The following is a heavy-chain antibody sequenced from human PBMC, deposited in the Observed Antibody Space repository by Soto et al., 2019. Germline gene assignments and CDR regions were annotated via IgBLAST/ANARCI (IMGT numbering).Heavy chain of an antibody. CDR2: INPSGGST. J-gene: IGHJ5*02. D-gene: IGHD2-2*01. Sequence: QVQLVQSGAEVKKPGASVKVSCKASGYTFTSYYMHWVRQAPGQGLEWMGLINPSGGSTSYAQKFQGRVTMTRYTSTSTVYMELSSMRSEDTAVYYCALTVVVPAATAPTEYNWFDPWGHGTLVTVSS. CDR1: GYTFTSYY. CDR3: ALTVVVPAATAPTEYNWFDP. V-gene: IGHV1-46*01.